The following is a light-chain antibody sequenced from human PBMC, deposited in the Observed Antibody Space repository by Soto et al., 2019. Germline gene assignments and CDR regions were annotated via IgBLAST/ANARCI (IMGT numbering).Light chain of an antibody. CDR2: DAS. Sequence: DIQMTQSPSTLSASVGDRVTITCRASQSISSWLAWYQQKPGKAPKLLIYDASSLESGVPSRFSGSGSGTEFTLTISILQPDDFATYYCQQYNSSIFTFGPGTKVDIK. V-gene: IGKV1-5*01. CDR3: QQYNSSIFT. J-gene: IGKJ3*01. CDR1: QSISSW.